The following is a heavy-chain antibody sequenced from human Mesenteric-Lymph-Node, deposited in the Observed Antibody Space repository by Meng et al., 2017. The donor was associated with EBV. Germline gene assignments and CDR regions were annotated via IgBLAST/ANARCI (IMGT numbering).Heavy chain of an antibody. V-gene: IGHV4-39*07. D-gene: IGHD6-19*01. CDR3: TRDHSNSGWFPY. Sequence: QMRGSGPGQGKPSETRALTCTVSGDSISSPSYYWGWIRQSPGKGLEWIGSIYYSGNTYYNPSLKSRVTISVDTSKNQFSLKLSSVTAADTAVYYCTRDHSNSGWFPYWGQGTLVTVSS. J-gene: IGHJ4*01. CDR1: GDSISSPSYY. CDR2: IYYSGNT.